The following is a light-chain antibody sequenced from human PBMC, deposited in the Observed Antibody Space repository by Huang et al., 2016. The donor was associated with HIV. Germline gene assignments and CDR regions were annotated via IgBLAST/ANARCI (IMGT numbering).Light chain of an antibody. CDR2: GAS. Sequence: EIVLTQAPGTLSLSPGERATLSCRASQSVSSNYLAWYQQKPGQAPRLLIHGASSRATGIPDRFSGSGSGTDFTLTISRLEPEDFAMYYCQQYGSSSWTFGQGTKVEIK. CDR1: QSVSSNY. CDR3: QQYGSSSWT. V-gene: IGKV3-20*01. J-gene: IGKJ1*01.